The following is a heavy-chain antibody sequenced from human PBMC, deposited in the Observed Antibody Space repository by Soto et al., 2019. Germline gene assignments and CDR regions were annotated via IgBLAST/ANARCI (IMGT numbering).Heavy chain of an antibody. CDR1: GDSITNNKW. J-gene: IGHJ4*02. V-gene: IGHV4-4*02. D-gene: IGHD3-22*01. Sequence: SETLSLTCSVSGDSITNNKWWSWVRQPPGKGLEWIGEMHHSGSIHYTASLKTRATISVDTSKNQFSLKLSSVTAADTAVYYCARHGMDYYDSSGYYYSPYYFDYWGQGTLVTVSS. CDR3: ARHGMDYYDSSGYYYSPYYFDY. CDR2: MHHSGSI.